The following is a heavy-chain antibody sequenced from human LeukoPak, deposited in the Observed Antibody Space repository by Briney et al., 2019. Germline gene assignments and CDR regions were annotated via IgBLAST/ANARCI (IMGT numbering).Heavy chain of an antibody. CDR3: ARTRAAAGVDY. CDR2: IYYSGST. V-gene: IGHV4-59*08. CDR1: GGSISSYY. J-gene: IGHJ4*02. D-gene: IGHD6-13*01. Sequence: PSETLSLTCTVSGGSISSYYWSWIRQPPGKGLEWIGYIYYSGSTNYNPSLKSRVTISVDTSKNQFSLKLSSVTAADTAVYYCARTRAAAGVDYWGQGTLVTVSS.